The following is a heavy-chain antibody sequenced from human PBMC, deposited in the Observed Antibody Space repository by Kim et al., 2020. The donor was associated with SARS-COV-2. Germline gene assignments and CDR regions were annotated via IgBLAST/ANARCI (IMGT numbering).Heavy chain of an antibody. CDR3: AKRPGSGTYYKGAFDY. V-gene: IGHV3-23*01. Sequence: GGSLRLSCAASGFSFSNYAMSWVRQAPGKGLDWVSGISGSGDDTYYIDSVKGRFTISRNNSKNTLYLQINNLRVEDTAVYFCAKRPGSGTYYKGAFDYWGRGTLLLVSS. D-gene: IGHD3-10*01. CDR1: GFSFSNYA. J-gene: IGHJ4*02. CDR2: ISGSGDDT.